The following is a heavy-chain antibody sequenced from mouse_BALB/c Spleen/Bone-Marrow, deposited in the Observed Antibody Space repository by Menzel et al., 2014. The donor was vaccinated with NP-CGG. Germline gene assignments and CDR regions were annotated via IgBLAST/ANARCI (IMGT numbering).Heavy chain of an antibody. J-gene: IGHJ1*01. CDR3: ARGYSRYFDV. D-gene: IGHD2-3*01. CDR1: GYKFNDYN. V-gene: IGHV1S29*02. CDR2: IYPYNGGT. Sequence: EVKLMESGPELVKPGASVKISCKASGYKFNDYNMHWVKQSHGKSLEWIGYIYPYNGGTGYNQKFKSKATLTVDNSSSTAYMELRSLTSEDSAVYYCARGYSRYFDVWGAGTTVTVSS.